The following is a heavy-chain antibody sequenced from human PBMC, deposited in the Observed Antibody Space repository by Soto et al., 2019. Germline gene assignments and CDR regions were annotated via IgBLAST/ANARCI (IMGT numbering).Heavy chain of an antibody. V-gene: IGHV4-59*01. J-gene: IGHJ6*03. Sequence: PSETLSLTCTVSGGSISSYYWSWIRQPPGKGLEWIGYIYYSGSTNYNPSLKSRVTISVDTSKNQFSLKLSSVTAADTAVYYCARDPGAVVSAGDHYHYYMDVWGTGTTVTLSS. D-gene: IGHD2-2*01. CDR3: ARDPGAVVSAGDHYHYYMDV. CDR1: GGSISSYY. CDR2: IYYSGST.